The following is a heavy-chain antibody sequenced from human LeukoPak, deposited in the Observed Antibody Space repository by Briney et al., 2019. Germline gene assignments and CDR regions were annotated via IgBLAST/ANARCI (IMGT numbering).Heavy chain of an antibody. Sequence: SETLSLTCTVSGGSISSSSYYWGWIRQPPGKGLEWIGSIYYSGSTYYNPSLKSRVTISVDTSKNQFSLKLSSVTAADTAVYYCAREVVVVAATPRFDYWGQGTLVTVSS. D-gene: IGHD2-15*01. CDR2: IYYSGST. V-gene: IGHV4-39*07. J-gene: IGHJ4*02. CDR1: GGSISSSSYY. CDR3: AREVVVVAATPRFDY.